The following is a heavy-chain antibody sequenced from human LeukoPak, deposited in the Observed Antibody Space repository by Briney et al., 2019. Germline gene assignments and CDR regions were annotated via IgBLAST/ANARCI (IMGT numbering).Heavy chain of an antibody. CDR1: GGSISSHY. Sequence: SETLSLTCTVSGGSISSHYWSWIRQPPGKGLEWIGYIYYSGSTNYNPSLKSRVTISVDTSKNRFSLKLSSVTAADTAVYYCARSYDSSAYSAFDIWGQGTMVTVSS. D-gene: IGHD3-22*01. CDR3: ARSYDSSAYSAFDI. CDR2: IYYSGST. V-gene: IGHV4-59*11. J-gene: IGHJ3*02.